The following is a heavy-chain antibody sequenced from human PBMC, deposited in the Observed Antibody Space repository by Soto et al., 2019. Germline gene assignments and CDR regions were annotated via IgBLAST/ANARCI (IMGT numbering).Heavy chain of an antibody. V-gene: IGHV3-21*01. Sequence: EVQLVESGGGLVKPGGSLRLSCADSGFTFSSYSMNWVRQATGKGLEWVSSISSSSSYIYYAYSVKGRSTISRDNAKNSLYLQMTGPRAEDTVLYYGARAGTSWPGEAFDIWGQGTMVTVSS. CDR1: GFTFSSYS. CDR2: ISSSSSYI. D-gene: IGHD2-2*01. CDR3: ARAGTSWPGEAFDI. J-gene: IGHJ3*02.